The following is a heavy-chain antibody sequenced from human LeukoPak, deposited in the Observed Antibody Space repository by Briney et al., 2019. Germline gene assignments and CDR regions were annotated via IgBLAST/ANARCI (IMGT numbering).Heavy chain of an antibody. Sequence: GGSLRLSCSASGFTFSNYWMSWVRQAPGKGLEWVSSISSSSSYIYYADSVKGRFTISRDNAKNSLYLQMNSLRAEDTAVYYCARDATSDYWGQGTLVTVSS. D-gene: IGHD2-15*01. V-gene: IGHV3-21*01. CDR1: GFTFSNYW. CDR2: ISSSSSYI. J-gene: IGHJ4*02. CDR3: ARDATSDY.